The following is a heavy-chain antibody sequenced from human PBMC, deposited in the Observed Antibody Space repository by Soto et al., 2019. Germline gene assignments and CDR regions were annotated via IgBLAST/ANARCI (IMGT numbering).Heavy chain of an antibody. V-gene: IGHV3-21*01. Sequence: PGGSLRLSCAASGFTFSSYSMNWVHQAPGKGLEWVSSISSSSSYIYYADSVKGRFSISRDNAKNSLYLQMNSLRAEDTAVYYCARGSGPIGIDYWGQETLVTVSS. CDR3: ARGSGPIGIDY. CDR1: GFTFSSYS. J-gene: IGHJ4*02. CDR2: ISSSSSYI.